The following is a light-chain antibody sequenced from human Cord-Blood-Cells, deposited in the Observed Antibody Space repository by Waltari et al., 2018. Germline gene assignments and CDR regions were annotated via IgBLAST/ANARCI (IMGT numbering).Light chain of an antibody. V-gene: IGKV3-11*01. J-gene: IGKJ5*01. CDR1: QSVSSY. Sequence: EIVLTQSPATLSLSPGERAPLPCRASQSVSSYLAWYQQKPGQAPRLLIYDASTRDTGIPARFRGSGSGTDFTLTISSLEPEDFAVYYCQQRSNWPPITFGQGTRLEIK. CDR2: DAS. CDR3: QQRSNWPPIT.